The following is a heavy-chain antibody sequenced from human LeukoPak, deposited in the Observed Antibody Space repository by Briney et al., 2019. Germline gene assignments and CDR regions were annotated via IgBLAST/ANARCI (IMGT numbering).Heavy chain of an antibody. CDR1: GFTFSDYY. D-gene: IGHD3-22*01. J-gene: IGHJ4*02. CDR3: ARSLIYDSPTYYFDY. CDR2: ISSSGSTI. V-gene: IGHV3-11*01. Sequence: PGGSLRLSCAASGFTFSDYYMSWIRQAPGKGPEWVSYISSSGSTIYYADSVKGRFTISRDNAKNSLYLQMNSLRAEDTAVYYCARSLIYDSPTYYFDYWGQGTLVTVSS.